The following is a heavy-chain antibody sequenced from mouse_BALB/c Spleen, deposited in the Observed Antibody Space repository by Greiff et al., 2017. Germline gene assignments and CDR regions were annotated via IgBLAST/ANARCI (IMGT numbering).Heavy chain of an antibody. CDR1: GFTFSSFG. CDR2: ISSGSSTI. CDR3: ARTESMDY. J-gene: IGHJ4*01. V-gene: IGHV5-17*02. Sequence: EVNVVESGGGLVQPGGSRKLSCAASGFTFSSFGMHWVRQAPEKGLEWVAYISSGSSTIYYADTVKGRFTISRDNPKNTLFLQMTSLRSEDTAMYYCARTESMDYWGQGTSVTVSS.